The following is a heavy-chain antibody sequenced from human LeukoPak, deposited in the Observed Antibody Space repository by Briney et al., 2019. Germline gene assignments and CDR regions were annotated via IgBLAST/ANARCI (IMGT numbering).Heavy chain of an antibody. CDR3: VRGGSTGYPFDY. CDR1: GYTFTSYY. V-gene: IGHV1-46*01. CDR2: INPSGGTT. Sequence: ASVKVSCKASGYTFTSYYIHWVRQAPGQGLEWMGIINPSGGTTSYAQKFQGRVTMTSDTSTSTVYMELSSLRSEDTAVYYCVRGGSTGYPFDYWGQGALVTVPS. D-gene: IGHD3-22*01. J-gene: IGHJ4*02.